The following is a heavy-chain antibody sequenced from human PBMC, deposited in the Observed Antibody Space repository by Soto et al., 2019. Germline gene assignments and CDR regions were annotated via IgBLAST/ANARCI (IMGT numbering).Heavy chain of an antibody. V-gene: IGHV4-39*01. CDR2: IYSSGRT. CDR1: SDSVSSSRYT. J-gene: IGHJ6*02. CDR3: ARLYGYCIRNSCHGHYAMDV. Sequence: QLQLQESGPGLVKPSETLSLTCTVSSDSVSSSRYTWGWIRQPPGQGPEWIGSIYSSGRTYYNPSLNSRVTGSVDTSKNQFSLKVTSVTAADTAVYYCARLYGYCIRNSCHGHYAMDVWGQGTTVTVSS. D-gene: IGHD2-2*01.